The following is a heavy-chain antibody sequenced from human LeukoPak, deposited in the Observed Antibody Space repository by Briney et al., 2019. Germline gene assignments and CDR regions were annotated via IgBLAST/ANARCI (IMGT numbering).Heavy chain of an antibody. CDR2: ISGSGGST. J-gene: IGHJ4*02. D-gene: IGHD3-10*01. V-gene: IGHV3-23*01. Sequence: GGSLRLSCAASGFTLSSYVMSWVRQAPGKGLEWVSAISGSGGSTYYADSVKGRFTISRDNSKNTLYLQMNSLRAEDTAVYYCAKDPGVLLWFGELSIWGQGTLVTVSS. CDR3: AKDPGVLLWFGELSI. CDR1: GFTLSSYV.